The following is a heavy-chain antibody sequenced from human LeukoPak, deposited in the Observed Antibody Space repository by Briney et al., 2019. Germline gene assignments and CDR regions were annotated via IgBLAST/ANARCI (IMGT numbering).Heavy chain of an antibody. V-gene: IGHV1-69*13. J-gene: IGHJ3*02. CDR1: GGTFSSYA. CDR2: IIPIFGTA. D-gene: IGHD2-2*01. Sequence: SVKVSCKASGGTFSSYAISWVRQAPGQGLEWMGGIIPIFGTANYAQKFQGRVTITADESTSTAYMELSSLRSEDTAVYYCASRVVVPAQGAFDIWGQGTMVTVSS. CDR3: ASRVVVPAQGAFDI.